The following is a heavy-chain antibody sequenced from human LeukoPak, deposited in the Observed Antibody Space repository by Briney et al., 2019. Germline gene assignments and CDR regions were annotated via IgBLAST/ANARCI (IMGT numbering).Heavy chain of an antibody. Sequence: PGGSLRLSCAASGFTFSSCAMSWVRQAPGKGLEWVSAISGSGGNTYSADSVKGRFTISRDNAKNSLYLQMNSLRAEDTAVYYCARSYSSSIGEFHYWGQGTLVTVSS. CDR3: ARSYSSSIGEFHY. J-gene: IGHJ4*02. CDR1: GFTFSSCA. CDR2: ISGSGGNT. D-gene: IGHD6-6*01. V-gene: IGHV3-23*01.